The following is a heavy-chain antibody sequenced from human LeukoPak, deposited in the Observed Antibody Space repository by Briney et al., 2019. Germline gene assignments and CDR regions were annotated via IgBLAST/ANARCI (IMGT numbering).Heavy chain of an antibody. Sequence: GGSLRLSCAASGFTFSSYWMHWVRQVPGKGLVWVSRINPGGSSTAYADSVRGRFTISRDNAKNTLYLQMDSLRAEDTAIYYCARSNQADDYWGQGTLVTVSS. J-gene: IGHJ4*02. CDR3: ARSNQADDY. CDR2: INPGGSST. V-gene: IGHV3-74*01. D-gene: IGHD1-14*01. CDR1: GFTFSSYW.